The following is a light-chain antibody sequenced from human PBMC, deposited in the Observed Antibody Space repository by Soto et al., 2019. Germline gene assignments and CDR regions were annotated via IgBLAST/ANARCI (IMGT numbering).Light chain of an antibody. CDR3: QQYIYWPWT. CDR1: QSVSST. J-gene: IGKJ1*01. CDR2: GAS. V-gene: IGKV3-15*01. Sequence: ILLYQSPTNLSVSPGERANLSCRASQSVSSTLAWYQQKPGQAPRLLIYGASTRATGIPARFSGSGSGTEFTLTISSLQSEDFAVYYCQQYIYWPWTFGQGTKVDI.